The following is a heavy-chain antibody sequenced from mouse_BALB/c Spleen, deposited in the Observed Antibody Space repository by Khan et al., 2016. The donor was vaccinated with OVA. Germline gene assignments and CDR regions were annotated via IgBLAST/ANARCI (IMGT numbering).Heavy chain of an antibody. Sequence: QVQLKESGPGLVAPSQSLSITCTVSGFSLTSYGVHWVRQPPGKGLEWLGVIWTGGSTNYNSALRSRLTINKDNSKSLVFLKMNNLQTDDTAMYCCARDLGSSHWYFDVWGAGTTVTVSS. CDR2: IWTGGST. CDR3: ARDLGSSHWYFDV. J-gene: IGHJ1*01. D-gene: IGHD1-1*01. V-gene: IGHV2-9*02. CDR1: GFSLTSYG.